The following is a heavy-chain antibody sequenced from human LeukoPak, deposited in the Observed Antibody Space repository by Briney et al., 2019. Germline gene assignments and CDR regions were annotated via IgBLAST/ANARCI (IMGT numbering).Heavy chain of an antibody. V-gene: IGHV3-13*01. CDR1: GFTFSSYD. J-gene: IGHJ4*02. D-gene: IGHD6-13*01. CDR2: IGTTGDT. Sequence: GGSLGLSCAASGFTFSSYDMHWVRQATGKGLEWVSAIGTTGDTYYPDSVRGRFTISRENAKNSLYLQMNSLRAGDTAVYYCASSPSYSSSWYALDSWGQGTLVTVSS. CDR3: ASSPSYSSSWYALDS.